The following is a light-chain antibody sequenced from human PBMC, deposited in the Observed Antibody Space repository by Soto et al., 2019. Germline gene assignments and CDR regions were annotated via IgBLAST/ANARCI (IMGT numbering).Light chain of an antibody. CDR2: GAS. Sequence: EIVLTQSPGTLSLSPGERATLSCRASQSVIGTYLAWYQQKPGQAPRLLIYGASSRATGIPDRFSGSGSGTDFTLTISRLEPEDFAMYYCQRYDSFRTFGQGTKGDIK. J-gene: IGKJ1*01. CDR3: QRYDSFRT. CDR1: QSVIGTY. V-gene: IGKV3-20*01.